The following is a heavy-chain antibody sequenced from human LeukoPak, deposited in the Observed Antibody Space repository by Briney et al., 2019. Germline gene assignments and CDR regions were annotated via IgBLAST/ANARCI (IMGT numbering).Heavy chain of an antibody. Sequence: GGSLRLSCAASGFTFSSYTMNWVRQPPGKGLEWVSNIGTSSTTIYYADSVKGRFTISRDNSKNTLYLQMNSLRAEDTAVYYCARLSGSYFDYWGQGTLVTVSS. D-gene: IGHD1-26*01. CDR1: GFTFSSYT. CDR3: ARLSGSYFDY. J-gene: IGHJ4*02. V-gene: IGHV3-48*01. CDR2: IGTSSTTI.